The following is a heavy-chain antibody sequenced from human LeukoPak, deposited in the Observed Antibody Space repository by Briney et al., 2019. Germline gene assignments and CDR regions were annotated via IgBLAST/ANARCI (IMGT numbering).Heavy chain of an antibody. CDR2: INHSGST. Sequence: PETLSLTCAVYGGSFSGYYWSWIRQPPGKGLEWIGEINHSGSTNYNPSLKSRVTISVDTSKNQFSLKLSSVTAADTAVYYCARGPIAAAGHFDYWGQGTLVTVSS. CDR3: ARGPIAAAGHFDY. V-gene: IGHV4-34*01. D-gene: IGHD6-13*01. J-gene: IGHJ4*02. CDR1: GGSFSGYY.